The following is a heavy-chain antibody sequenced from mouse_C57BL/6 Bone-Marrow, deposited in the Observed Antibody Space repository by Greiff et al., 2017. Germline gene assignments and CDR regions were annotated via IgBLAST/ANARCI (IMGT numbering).Heavy chain of an antibody. D-gene: IGHD1-1*01. CDR1: GFTFSDYG. J-gene: IGHJ1*03. CDR2: ISSGSSTI. Sequence: VQLQQSGGGLVKPGGSLKLSCAASGFTFSDYGMHWVRQAPEKGLEWVAYISSGSSTIYYADTVKGRFTISRDNAKNTLFLQMTSLRSEDTAMYYCARTTPTDWYFDVWGTGTTVTVSS. CDR3: ARTTPTDWYFDV. V-gene: IGHV5-17*01.